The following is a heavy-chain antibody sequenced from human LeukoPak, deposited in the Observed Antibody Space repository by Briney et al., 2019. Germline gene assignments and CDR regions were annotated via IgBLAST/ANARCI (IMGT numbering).Heavy chain of an antibody. V-gene: IGHV4-59*01. CDR1: GGSISSYY. D-gene: IGHD4-17*01. CDR3: ARVPPMTTVTTG. Sequence: SETLSLTCTVSGGSISSYYWSWIRQPPGKGLEWIGYIYYSGSTNYNPSLKSRVTISVDTSKNQFSLKLSSVTAADTAVYYCARVPPMTTVTTGWGQGTLVTVSS. J-gene: IGHJ4*02. CDR2: IYYSGST.